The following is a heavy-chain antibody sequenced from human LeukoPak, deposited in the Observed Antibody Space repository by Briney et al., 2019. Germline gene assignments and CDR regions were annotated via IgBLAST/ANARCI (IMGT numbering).Heavy chain of an antibody. V-gene: IGHV3-66*01. D-gene: IGHD5-12*01. J-gene: IGHJ4*02. Sequence: PGGSLRLSGAASGLTVSNNHMNWVRQAPGKGLEWVSVFYSGGNTYYADSVKGRFNISRDNSKNTLYLQMNSVRAEDTAVYYCARFGGYSGFDWGQGTLVAVSS. CDR3: ARFGGYSGFD. CDR2: FYSGGNT. CDR1: GLTVSNNH.